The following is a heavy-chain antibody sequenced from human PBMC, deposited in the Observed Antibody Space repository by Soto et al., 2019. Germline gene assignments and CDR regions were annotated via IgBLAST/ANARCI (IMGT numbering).Heavy chain of an antibody. Sequence: QVQLVQSGAEVKKPGSSVKVSCKASGGTFSSYAISWVRQAPGQGLEWMGGILPIFGTANYAQKFQGRVTITADESTSTAYMELSSLRSEDTAGYYWARTPRSSWYRLLFDYWGQGTLVTVSS. J-gene: IGHJ4*02. D-gene: IGHD6-13*01. CDR1: GGTFSSYA. CDR2: ILPIFGTA. V-gene: IGHV1-69*12. CDR3: ARTPRSSWYRLLFDY.